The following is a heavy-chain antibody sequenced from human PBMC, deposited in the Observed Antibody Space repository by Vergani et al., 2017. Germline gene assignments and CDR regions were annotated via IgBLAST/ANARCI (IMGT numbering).Heavy chain of an antibody. CDR2: IYYSGST. CDR1: GGPISSYY. V-gene: IGHV4-59*01. CDR3: ARWGYCGGGSYYIFHYGMDV. D-gene: IGHD2-15*01. J-gene: IGHJ6*04. Sequence: QVQLQESGPGLVKPSETLSTTCTGLGGPISSYYWSWIRQPPGKGLEWIGYIYYSGSTNNNPSLKSRITIAVDTSKNQFSLKLSSVAAADQAVYYCARWGYCGGGSYYIFHYGMDVWGKGP.